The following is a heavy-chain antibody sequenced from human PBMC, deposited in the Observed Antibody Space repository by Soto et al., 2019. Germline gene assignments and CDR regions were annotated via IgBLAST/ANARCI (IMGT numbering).Heavy chain of an antibody. CDR2: ISAYNGNT. D-gene: IGHD6-13*01. CDR3: ARDPHPKYSSSWYNY. Sequence: GASVKVSCKASGYTFTSYGISWVRQAPGQGLEWMGWISAYNGNTNYAQKLQGRVTMTTDTSTSTAYMELRSLRSDDTAVYYCARDPHPKYSSSWYNYWGQGTLVTVSS. J-gene: IGHJ4*02. CDR1: GYTFTSYG. V-gene: IGHV1-18*01.